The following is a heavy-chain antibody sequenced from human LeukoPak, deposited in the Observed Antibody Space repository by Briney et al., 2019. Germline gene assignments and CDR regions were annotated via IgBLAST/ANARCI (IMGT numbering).Heavy chain of an antibody. J-gene: IGHJ6*02. Sequence: SETLSLTCTVSGGSISSYYWSWIRQPPGKGLEWIGYIYYSGSTNYNPSLKSRVTISVDTSKNQFSLKLSSVTAADTAVYYCARAYYCTNGVCYTHYYYGMDVWGQGTTVTVSS. CDR1: GGSISSYY. CDR3: ARAYYCTNGVCYTHYYYGMDV. D-gene: IGHD2-8*01. V-gene: IGHV4-59*08. CDR2: IYYSGST.